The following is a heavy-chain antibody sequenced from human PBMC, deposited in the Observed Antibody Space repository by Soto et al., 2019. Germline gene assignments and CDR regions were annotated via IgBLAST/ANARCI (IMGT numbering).Heavy chain of an antibody. CDR3: AADADRDDFWSSYPYYYYSMDV. Sequence: SVTVSSMASGITFRRPAVQWMRQARGQRLEWIGRIVVGTGSTTYGQIVQERIAITRDMSTSTAYMELSGLRPEYTAIYYCAADADRDDFWSSYPYYYYSMDVWGQGTTVTVSS. D-gene: IGHD3-3*01. J-gene: IGHJ6*02. CDR1: GITFRRPA. V-gene: IGHV1-58*01. CDR2: IVVGTGST.